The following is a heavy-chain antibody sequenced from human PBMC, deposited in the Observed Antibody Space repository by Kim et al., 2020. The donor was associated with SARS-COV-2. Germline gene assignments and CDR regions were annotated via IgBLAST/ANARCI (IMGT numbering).Heavy chain of an antibody. V-gene: IGHV3-21*01. J-gene: IGHJ4*02. Sequence: SIYIYYADAVKGRFSNSRDNAKNSLYLQMNSLRAADTAVYYCARARENDYWGQGTLVTVSS. CDR2: SIYI. CDR3: ARARENDY.